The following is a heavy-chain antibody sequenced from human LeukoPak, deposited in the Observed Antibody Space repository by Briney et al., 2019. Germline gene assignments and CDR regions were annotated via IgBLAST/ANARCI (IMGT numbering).Heavy chain of an antibody. D-gene: IGHD2-21*02. Sequence: GGSLRLSCAASGFTFSSYWMHWVRHAPGKGLVWVSRINSDGSSTSYADSVKGRFTISRDNAKNTLYLQMNSLRAEDTAVYYCARGPLAYCGGDCYSVLGYWGQGTLVTVSS. V-gene: IGHV3-74*01. J-gene: IGHJ4*02. CDR1: GFTFSSYW. CDR2: INSDGSST. CDR3: ARGPLAYCGGDCYSVLGY.